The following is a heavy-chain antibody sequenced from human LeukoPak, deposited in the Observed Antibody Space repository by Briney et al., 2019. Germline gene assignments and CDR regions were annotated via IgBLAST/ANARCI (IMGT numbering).Heavy chain of an antibody. D-gene: IGHD5-12*01. CDR2: IKQDGSEK. V-gene: IGHV3-7*01. J-gene: IGHJ4*02. Sequence: PSETLSLTCGVYDGSLSGYYWSWIRQPPGKGLEWVAIIKQDGSEKYYVDSVRGRFTISRDNAKNSLYLQMNSLRAEDTAVYYCARDLVDTVATWGQGILVTVSS. CDR3: ARDLVDTVAT. CDR1: DGSLSGYY.